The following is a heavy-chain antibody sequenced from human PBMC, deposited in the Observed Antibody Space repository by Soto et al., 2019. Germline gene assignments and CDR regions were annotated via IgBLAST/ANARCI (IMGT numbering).Heavy chain of an antibody. CDR1: VGSFSSYA. V-gene: IGHV1-69*06. CDR2: IIPIFGTA. Sequence: QVQLVQSGAEVKKPGSSVKVSCKASVGSFSSYAISWVRQAPVQGLEWMGGIIPIFGTATYAQKFQGRVTIIADKSTSTAYMELSSLRSEDKAVYYCARAGPVAGNHAFDIWGQGTLVTVSS. D-gene: IGHD6-19*01. J-gene: IGHJ3*02. CDR3: ARAGPVAGNHAFDI.